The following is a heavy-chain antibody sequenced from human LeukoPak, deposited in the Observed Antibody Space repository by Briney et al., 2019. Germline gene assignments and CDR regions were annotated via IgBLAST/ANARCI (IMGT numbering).Heavy chain of an antibody. Sequence: GGSLRLSCVVSGIKLSNYGMSWVRQAPGKGLEWVSGIREAGGGTKYADSVKGRFTISRDNAKNSLYLQMNSLRAEDTAVYYCAREDHGSGTYHIDYWGQGTLVTVSS. CDR2: IREAGGGT. CDR3: AREDHGSGTYHIDY. D-gene: IGHD3-10*01. V-gene: IGHV3-23*01. J-gene: IGHJ4*02. CDR1: GIKLSNYG.